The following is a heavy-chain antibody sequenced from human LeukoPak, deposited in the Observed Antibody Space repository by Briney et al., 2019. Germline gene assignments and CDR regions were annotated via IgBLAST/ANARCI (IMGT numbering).Heavy chain of an antibody. D-gene: IGHD2-15*01. J-gene: IGHJ4*02. CDR2: INWNGDRT. Sequence: QPGGSLRLSCAASGFTFDDYGMSWVRQVPGKGLEWVTGINWNGDRTSYADSVKGRFTISRENAKNSLYLQMNSLRVEDTAFYYCTRKGISGGSLRHSFDYWGQGTLVAVSS. CDR1: GFTFDDYG. CDR3: TRKGISGGSLRHSFDY. V-gene: IGHV3-20*04.